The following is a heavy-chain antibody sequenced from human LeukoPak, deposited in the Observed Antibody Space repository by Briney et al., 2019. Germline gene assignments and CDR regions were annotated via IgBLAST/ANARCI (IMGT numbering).Heavy chain of an antibody. CDR1: GYTFTSYD. J-gene: IGHJ4*02. D-gene: IGHD5/OR15-5a*01. CDR2: MNPSSGNT. CDR3: ASSLRVREAFDY. Sequence: ASVKVSCKASGYTFTSYDINWVRQATGQGLEWMGWMNPSSGNTGYAQKFQARVTMTRNTSISTAYMELSSLRSEDTAVYYCASSLRVREAFDYWGQGTLVTVSS. V-gene: IGHV1-8*01.